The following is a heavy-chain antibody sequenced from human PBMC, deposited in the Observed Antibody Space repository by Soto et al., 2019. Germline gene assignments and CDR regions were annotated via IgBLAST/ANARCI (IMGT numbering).Heavy chain of an antibody. Sequence: EVQLVESGGGLVKPGGSLRLSCAASGFTFSSYSMNWVRQAPGKGLEWVSSISSSSSYIYYADSVKGQFTISRDNAKNSLYLQMNSLRAEDTAVYYCASDQPDIFASHMGFDYWGQGTLVTVSS. CDR1: GFTFSSYS. CDR3: ASDQPDIFASHMGFDY. D-gene: IGHD3-9*01. J-gene: IGHJ4*02. V-gene: IGHV3-21*01. CDR2: ISSSSSYI.